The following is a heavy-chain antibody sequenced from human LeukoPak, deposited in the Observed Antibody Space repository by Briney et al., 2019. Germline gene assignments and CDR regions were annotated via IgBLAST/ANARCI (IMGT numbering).Heavy chain of an antibody. D-gene: IGHD6-13*01. CDR3: ARGIAAVDFDY. J-gene: IGHJ4*02. Sequence: GGSLRLSCAASEFSVGSNYMTWVRQAPGKGLEWVPLIYSGGSTYYADSVKGRFTISRDNSKNTLYLQMNSLRAEDTAVYYCARGIAAVDFDYWGQGTLVTVSS. V-gene: IGHV3-66*01. CDR2: IYSGGST. CDR1: EFSVGSNY.